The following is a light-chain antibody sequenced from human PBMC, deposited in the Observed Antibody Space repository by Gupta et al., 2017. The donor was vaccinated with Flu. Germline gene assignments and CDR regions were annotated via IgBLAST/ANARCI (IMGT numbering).Light chain of an antibody. CDR3: SSCTTSSTLVV. CDR2: NVH. V-gene: IGLV2-14*04. CDR1: SSDVGDYKY. Sequence: ITISCTETSSDVGDYKYLSWYHQHPCKAPQLIISNVHSRPSVVSNRFSGSNSGNTACLTISGLQASEDADYYCSSCTTSSTLVVFGGGTKLTVL. J-gene: IGLJ2*01.